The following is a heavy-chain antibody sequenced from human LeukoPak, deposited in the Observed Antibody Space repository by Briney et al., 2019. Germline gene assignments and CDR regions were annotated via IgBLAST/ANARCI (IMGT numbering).Heavy chain of an antibody. CDR2: IYYSGNT. CDR3: AREVVVITSDAFDI. D-gene: IGHD3-22*01. V-gene: IGHV4-31*03. CDR1: GDSISSGGYY. Sequence: PSQTLSLTCTVSGDSISSGGYYWSWIRQHPGKGLEWIGYIYYSGNTYYNPSLKSRVTTSLDTSKNQFSLKLSSVTAADTAVYYCAREVVVITSDAFDIWGQGTMVTVSS. J-gene: IGHJ3*02.